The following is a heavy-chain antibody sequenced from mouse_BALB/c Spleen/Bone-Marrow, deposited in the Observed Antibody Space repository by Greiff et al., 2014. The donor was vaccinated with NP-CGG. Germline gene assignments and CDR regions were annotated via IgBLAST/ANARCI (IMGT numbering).Heavy chain of an antibody. J-gene: IGHJ3*01. Sequence: EVKLVESGPGLVKPSQSLSLTCTVTGYSITSDYAWNWIRQLPGNKLEWMGYISYSGSTSYNPSLKSRISLTRDTSKNQFFLQLNSVTTEDTATYYCARNAYYYGNREFPYWGQGTLVTVSA. D-gene: IGHD1-1*01. CDR1: GYSITSDYA. V-gene: IGHV3-2*02. CDR2: ISYSGST. CDR3: ARNAYYYGNREFPY.